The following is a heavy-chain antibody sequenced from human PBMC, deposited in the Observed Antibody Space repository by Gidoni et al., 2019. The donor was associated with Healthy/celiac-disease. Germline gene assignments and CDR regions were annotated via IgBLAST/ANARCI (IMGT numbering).Heavy chain of an antibody. V-gene: IGHV3-49*05. CDR1: GFPFGYYA. CDR2: IRSKAYGGTT. Sequence: EVQLVESGGGLVKRGRSLRLSCPASGFPFGYYALSWFRPAPGKGLEWVGFIRSKAYGGTTEYAASVKGRFTISRDDSKSIAYLQMNSLKTEDTAVYYCTRWEETYYYGSGSSPPFDYWGQGTLVTVSS. J-gene: IGHJ4*02. CDR3: TRWEETYYYGSGSSPPFDY. D-gene: IGHD3-10*01.